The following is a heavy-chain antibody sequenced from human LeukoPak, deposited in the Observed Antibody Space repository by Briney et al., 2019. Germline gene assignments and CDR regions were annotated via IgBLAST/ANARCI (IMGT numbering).Heavy chain of an antibody. V-gene: IGHV3-66*04. J-gene: IGHJ4*01. Sequence: GGSLRLSCTASGFSFSRYYMSWVRQTPGKGLEWISVLFSGGDTYYADSVKDRFGVSRDSSSETLFLQMNSLRVDDTAVYYCARQGFDSGFDYWGHGTTVTVSS. CDR2: LFSGGDT. D-gene: IGHD2-21*01. CDR3: ARQGFDSGFDY. CDR1: GFSFSRYY.